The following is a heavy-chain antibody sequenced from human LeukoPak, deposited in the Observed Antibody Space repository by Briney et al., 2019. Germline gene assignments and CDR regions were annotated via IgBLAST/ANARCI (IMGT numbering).Heavy chain of an antibody. CDR1: GFTFSSYS. Sequence: GGSLRLSCAASGFTFSSYSMNWVRQAPGKGLEWVSCMRSGSSNIYYADSVKGRFTISRDNAKNSLYLQMNSLIAEDTAVYYCARDFRLHTTADAFDIWGQGTMVTVSS. D-gene: IGHD3/OR15-3a*01. CDR2: MRSGSSNI. V-gene: IGHV3-21*06. CDR3: ARDFRLHTTADAFDI. J-gene: IGHJ3*02.